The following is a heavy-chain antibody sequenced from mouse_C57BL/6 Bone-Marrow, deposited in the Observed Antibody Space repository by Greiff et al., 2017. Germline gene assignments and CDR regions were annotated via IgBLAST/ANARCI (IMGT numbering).Heavy chain of an antibody. D-gene: IGHD2-3*01. CDR2: INPYNGGT. V-gene: IGHV1-19*01. CDR3: ARAGGGYYVDAMED. CDR1: GYTFTDYY. J-gene: IGHJ4*01. Sequence: EVQLQQSGPVLVKPGASVTMSCKASGYTFTDYYMNWVKQSHGKSLEWIGVINPYNGGTSYNQKFKGKATLTVDKSSSTAYMELNSLTAEDSAVYYCARAGGGYYVDAMEDWGQGTSVTVSS.